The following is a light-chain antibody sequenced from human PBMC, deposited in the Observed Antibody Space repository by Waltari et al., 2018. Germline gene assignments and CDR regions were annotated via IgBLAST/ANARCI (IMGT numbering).Light chain of an antibody. CDR3: SSYISSDTLEL. CDR2: DVS. CDR1: SSAVGGYHY. J-gene: IGLJ2*01. V-gene: IGLV2-14*03. Sequence: QSALTQPASVSGSPGQSITISCTGTSSAVGGYHYVSWYQQHPGKAPKLIIFDVSNRPSGVSSRFSGSKSGNTASLTISGLQAQDEADYYCSSYISSDTLELFGGGTSLTVL.